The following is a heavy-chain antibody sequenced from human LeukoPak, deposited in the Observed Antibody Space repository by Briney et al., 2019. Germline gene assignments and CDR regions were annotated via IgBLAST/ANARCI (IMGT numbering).Heavy chain of an antibody. V-gene: IGHV4-34*01. J-gene: IGHJ4*02. CDR3: ARGPHRYYYDSSPPSFDY. Sequence: PSETLSLTCAVYGGSFSGYYWSWIRQPPGKGLEWIGEINHSGSTNYNPSLKSRVTISVDTSKNQFSLKLSSVTAADTAVYYCARGPHRYYYDSSPPSFDYWGQGTLVTVSS. D-gene: IGHD3-22*01. CDR1: GGSFSGYY. CDR2: INHSGST.